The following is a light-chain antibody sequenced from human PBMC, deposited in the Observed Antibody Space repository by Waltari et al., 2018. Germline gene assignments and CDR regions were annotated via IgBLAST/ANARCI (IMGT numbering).Light chain of an antibody. CDR2: DVS. V-gene: IGLV2-14*01. CDR1: SNDVGGYNS. J-gene: IGLJ2*01. CDR3: SSQSSNDVVL. Sequence: QSALTQPASVSGSPGQSVTIFCAGTSNDVGGYNSFSWYQEHPGQAPRVIIYDVSDRPSGVYDRFSGSKSGNTASLTISGLQAEDEADYYCSSQSSNDVVLFGGGTKLTVL.